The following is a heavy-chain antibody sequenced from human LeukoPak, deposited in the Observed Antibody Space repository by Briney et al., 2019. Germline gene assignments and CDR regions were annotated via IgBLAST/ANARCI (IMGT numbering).Heavy chain of an antibody. D-gene: IGHD2/OR15-2a*01. Sequence: KPSETLSLTCTVSGGSISSSSYYWGWIRQPPGKGLEWIGSIYYSGSTYYNPSLKSRVTISVDTSKNQFSLKLSSVTAADTAVYYCARIKYYPSWYFDYWGQGTLVTVSS. CDR1: GGSISSSSYY. V-gene: IGHV4-39*01. CDR3: ARIKYYPSWYFDY. J-gene: IGHJ4*02. CDR2: IYYSGST.